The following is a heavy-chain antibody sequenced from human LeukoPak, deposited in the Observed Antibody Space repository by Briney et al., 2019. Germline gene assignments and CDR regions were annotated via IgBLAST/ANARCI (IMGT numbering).Heavy chain of an antibody. D-gene: IGHD6-19*01. J-gene: IGHJ4*02. V-gene: IGHV3-7*05. Sequence: GGSLRLSCAASGFTFSSYWMSWVRQTPGKGLEWVAHLNQDGSERYYVDSVKGRFTISRENAKNSLYLQMNSLRAEDTAVYYCAKRNSSGFYYFDYWGQGTLVTVSS. CDR3: AKRNSSGFYYFDY. CDR2: LNQDGSER. CDR1: GFTFSSYW.